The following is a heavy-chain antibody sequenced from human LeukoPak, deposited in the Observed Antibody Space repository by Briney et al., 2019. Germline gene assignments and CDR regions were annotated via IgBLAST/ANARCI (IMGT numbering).Heavy chain of an antibody. CDR2: ISGSGGST. D-gene: IGHD6-19*01. J-gene: IGHJ4*02. V-gene: IGHV3-23*01. CDR3: AKRGQYTSGWCFDD. Sequence: PGGSLRLPCAASGFTFSSYAMSWVRQAPGKGLEWVSAISGSGGSTYYADSVKGRFTISRDSSQNTLYLQMNSLRADDTAVYYCAKRGQYTSGWCFDDWGQGTLVTVST. CDR1: GFTFSSYA.